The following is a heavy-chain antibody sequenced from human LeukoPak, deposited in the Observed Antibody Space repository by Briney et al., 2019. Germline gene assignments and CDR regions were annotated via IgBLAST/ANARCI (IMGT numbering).Heavy chain of an antibody. CDR3: ARSLGSGSRWYYYMDV. CDR2: IIPIFGTA. CDR1: GGTFSSYA. D-gene: IGHD3-10*01. J-gene: IGHJ6*03. Sequence: SVKVSCKASGGTFSSYAISWVRQAPGQGLEWMGGIIPIFGTANYAQKFQGRVTITADESTSTAYMELSSLRSEDTAVYYCARSLGSGSRWYYYMDVWGKGTTVTIPS. V-gene: IGHV1-69*13.